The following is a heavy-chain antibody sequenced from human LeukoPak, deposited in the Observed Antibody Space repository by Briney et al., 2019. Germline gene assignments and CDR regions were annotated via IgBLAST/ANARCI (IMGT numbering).Heavy chain of an antibody. CDR1: GFTFSTYA. D-gene: IGHD3-16*01. CDR3: ARGLEYNSDYGDF. V-gene: IGHV3-33*01. J-gene: IGHJ4*02. CDR2: IWFDGSNK. Sequence: GRSLRLSCAASGFTFSTYAMHWVRQAPGQGLEWVALIWFDGSNKYYADSVKGRFTISRDNSKNTLYLQMNSLRAADTALYYCARGLEYNSDYGDFWGQGTLVTVSS.